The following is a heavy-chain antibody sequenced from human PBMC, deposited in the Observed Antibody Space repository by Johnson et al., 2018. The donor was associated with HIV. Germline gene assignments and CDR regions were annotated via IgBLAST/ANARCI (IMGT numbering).Heavy chain of an antibody. V-gene: IGHV3-NL1*01. J-gene: IGHJ3*02. CDR1: GFTFDDYA. CDR2: IYSGGST. Sequence: VQLVESGGNVVQPGRSLRLSCAASGFTFDDYAMHWVRQAPGKGPEWVSVIYSGGSTYYADSVKGRFTISRDNSKNTLYLQMKSLRDEDTALYYCARDVGLWFGELRSGDAFDIWGQGTMVTVSS. CDR3: ARDVGLWFGELRSGDAFDI. D-gene: IGHD3-10*01.